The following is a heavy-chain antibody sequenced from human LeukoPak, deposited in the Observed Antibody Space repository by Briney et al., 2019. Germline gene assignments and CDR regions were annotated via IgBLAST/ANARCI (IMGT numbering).Heavy chain of an antibody. D-gene: IGHD3-22*01. Sequence: GESPKIFCKGFGYSFPNYWNGLVRPIPGEGAGLMGIFYPVDSDTRYSPSFQGQVTISADKSISTAYLQWSSLKASDTAMYYCARGTLGDSSGYYFHFDYWGQGTLVIVSS. CDR1: GYSFPNYW. V-gene: IGHV5-51*01. CDR2: FYPVDSDT. J-gene: IGHJ4*02. CDR3: ARGTLGDSSGYYFHFDY.